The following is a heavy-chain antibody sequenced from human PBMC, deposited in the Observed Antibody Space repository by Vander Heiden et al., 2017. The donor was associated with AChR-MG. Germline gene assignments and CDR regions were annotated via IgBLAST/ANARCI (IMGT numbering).Heavy chain of an antibody. V-gene: IGHV3-23*01. CDR2: IRGGGGST. CDR1: GFTFSSYA. CDR3: AKSPSYGVVVAATTLDY. D-gene: IGHD2-15*01. J-gene: IGHJ4*02. Sequence: EVQLLESGGGLVQPGGSLRLSCAASGFTFSSYAMSWVRQAPEKGLEWFSAIRGGGGSTYYADSVKGRFTISRDNSKNTLYLQMNSLRAEDTAVYYCAKSPSYGVVVAATTLDYWGQGTLVTASS.